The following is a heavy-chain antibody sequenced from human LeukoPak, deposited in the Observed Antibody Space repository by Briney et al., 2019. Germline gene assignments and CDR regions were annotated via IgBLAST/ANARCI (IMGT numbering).Heavy chain of an antibody. CDR2: ISGSGGST. J-gene: IGHJ6*02. Sequence: GGSLRLSCAASGFTFSSYAMSWVRQAPGKGLEWVSAISGSGGSTYYADSVKGRFTISRDNSKNTLYLQMNSLRAEDTAVYYCAKEDDRRYFDWLLVPYGMDVWGQGTTVTVSS. CDR1: GFTFSSYA. V-gene: IGHV3-23*01. CDR3: AKEDDRRYFDWLLVPYGMDV. D-gene: IGHD3-9*01.